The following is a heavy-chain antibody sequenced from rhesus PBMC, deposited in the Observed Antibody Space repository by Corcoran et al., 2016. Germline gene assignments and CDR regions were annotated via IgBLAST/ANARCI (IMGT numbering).Heavy chain of an antibody. V-gene: IGHV4S10*01. CDR2: IYGSSTST. J-gene: IGHJ4*01. D-gene: IGHD6-25*01. CDR1: GGSISDSYR. CDR3: AIGYSGSSFDY. Sequence: QVQLQESGPGVVKPSETLSLTCAVSGGSISDSYRWSWIRQPPGKGLEWIVYIYGSSTSTNYNPSLKSRVTISKDTSKNQFSLKLSSVTAADTAVYYCAIGYSGSSFDYWGQGVLVTVSS.